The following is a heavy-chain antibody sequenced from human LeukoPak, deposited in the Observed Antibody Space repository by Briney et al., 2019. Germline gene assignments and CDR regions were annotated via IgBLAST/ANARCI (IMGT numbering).Heavy chain of an antibody. CDR2: ISAYNGNT. V-gene: IGHV1-18*04. D-gene: IGHD6-13*01. J-gene: IGHJ6*04. CDR1: GYTFTSYG. CDR3: ARASLLSAAGLLDV. Sequence: ASVKVSCKASGYTFTSYGISWVRQAPGQGPEWMGWISAYNGNTNYAQKLQGRVTMTIDTSTSTAYMELRSLRSDDTAVYYCARASLLSAAGLLDVWGKGTTVTVSS.